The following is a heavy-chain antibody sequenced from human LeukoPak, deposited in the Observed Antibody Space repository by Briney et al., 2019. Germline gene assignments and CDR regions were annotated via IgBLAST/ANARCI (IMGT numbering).Heavy chain of an antibody. D-gene: IGHD3-9*01. CDR2: INPNTGGT. CDR3: ARVDDVLTGSAFDI. CDR1: GYTFTGHY. J-gene: IGHJ3*02. V-gene: IGHV1-2*02. Sequence: GASVKVSCKASGYTFTGHYMHWVRQAPGHGLEGMGWINPNTGGTNYAQKFQGRVTMTRGTSISTAYMELSRLRSDDTALYYCARVDDVLTGSAFDIWGQGTMVTVSS.